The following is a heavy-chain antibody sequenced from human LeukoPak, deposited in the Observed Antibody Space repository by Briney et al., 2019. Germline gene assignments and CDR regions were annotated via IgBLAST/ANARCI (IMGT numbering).Heavy chain of an antibody. J-gene: IGHJ4*02. CDR3: ARGERVFRGGIDYYFDY. CDR1: GFTFTSSA. D-gene: IGHD3-10*01. CDR2: IVVGSGNT. V-gene: IGHV1-58*01. Sequence: GASVKVSCKASGFTFTSSAVQWVRQARGQRLERIGWIVVGSGNTNYAQKFQERVTITRDMSTSTAYMELSSLRSEDTAVYYCARGERVFRGGIDYYFDYWGQGTLVTVSS.